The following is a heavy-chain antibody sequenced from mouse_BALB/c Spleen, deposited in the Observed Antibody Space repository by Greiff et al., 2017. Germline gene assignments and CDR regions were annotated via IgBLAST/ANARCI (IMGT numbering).Heavy chain of an antibody. J-gene: IGHJ1*01. CDR2: INSNGGST. CDR3: ASPFYYGSSYEYFDV. V-gene: IGHV5-6-2*01. Sequence: DVMLVESGGGLVKLGGSLKLSCAASGFTFSSYYMSWVRQTPEKRLELVAAINSNGGSTYYPDTVKGRFTISRDNAKNTLYLQMSSLKSEDTALYYCASPFYYGSSYEYFDVWGAGTTVTVSS. D-gene: IGHD1-1*01. CDR1: GFTFSSYY.